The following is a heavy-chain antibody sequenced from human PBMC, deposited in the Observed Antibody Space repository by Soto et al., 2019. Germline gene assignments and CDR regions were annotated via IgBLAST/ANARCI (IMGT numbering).Heavy chain of an antibody. D-gene: IGHD2-8*01. CDR2: ISSSGSTI. CDR1: GFTFSSYE. J-gene: IGHJ4*02. V-gene: IGHV3-48*03. Sequence: EVQLVESGGGLVQPGGSLRLSCAASGFTFSSYEMNWVRQAPGKGLEWVSYISSSGSTIYYADSVKGRFTISRDNAKNSLYLQMNSLRAEDTAVYYCARVRYCTNGVCYAPHLDYWGQGTLVTVS. CDR3: ARVRYCTNGVCYAPHLDY.